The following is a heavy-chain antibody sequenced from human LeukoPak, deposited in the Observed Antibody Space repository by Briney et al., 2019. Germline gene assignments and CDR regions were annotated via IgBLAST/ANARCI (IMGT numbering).Heavy chain of an antibody. CDR2: IRQDGSEK. J-gene: IGHJ4*02. CDR3: ASISYGDYEH. Sequence: GSLRLSCVASGFTFVSYWMNWVRQAPGKGLEWVANIRQDGSEKNYVDSVKGRFTISRDNAKNALYLQMNSLRAEDTAVYYCASISYGDYEHWGQGTLVTVSS. V-gene: IGHV3-7*05. CDR1: GFTFVSYW. D-gene: IGHD4-17*01.